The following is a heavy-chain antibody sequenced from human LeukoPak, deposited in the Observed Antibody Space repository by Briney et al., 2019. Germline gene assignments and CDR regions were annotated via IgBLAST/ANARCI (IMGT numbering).Heavy chain of an antibody. CDR2: MNPNSGNK. CDR3: ARGPQWRGDYYYMDV. CDR1: GYSFTNFD. J-gene: IGHJ6*03. D-gene: IGHD6-19*01. Sequence: ASVKVSCKASGYSFTNFDINWVRQATGQGLEWMGSMNPNSGNKGYAQNFQGRVTMTMNTSITTAYMELSSLRSEDTAVYYCARGPQWRGDYYYMDVWGRGTTVTVSS. V-gene: IGHV1-8*01.